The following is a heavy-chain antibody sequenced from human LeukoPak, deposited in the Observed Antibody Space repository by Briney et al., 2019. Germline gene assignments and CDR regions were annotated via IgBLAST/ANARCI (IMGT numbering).Heavy chain of an antibody. CDR1: GFIYSDYW. D-gene: IGHD6-19*01. J-gene: IGHJ5*02. Sequence: PGGSLRLSCAASGFIYSDYWMSWVRQAPGKGLEWVANIKTDGSEKYYVDSVKGRFTISRDNAKNSLYLQMSSLRAADTAVYYCARGGWRPDPWGQGTLVTVSS. V-gene: IGHV3-7*01. CDR2: IKTDGSEK. CDR3: ARGGWRPDP.